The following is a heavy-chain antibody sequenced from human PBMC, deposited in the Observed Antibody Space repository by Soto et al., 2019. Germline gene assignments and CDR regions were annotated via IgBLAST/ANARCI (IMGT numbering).Heavy chain of an antibody. J-gene: IGHJ4*02. D-gene: IGHD2-2*02. CDR3: AKENTFADY. CDR1: GFTPRSHG. CDR2: LSHDGSNK. Sequence: QVQLVESGGGVVQPGRPLRLSLAAPGFTPRSHGMPWVPQAPGKGLGGVAVLSHDGSNKFYAVSVEGRFTISRDDSKNTLYLQMNSLRAEDTAMYYCAKENTFADYWGQGTLVTVSP. V-gene: IGHV3-30*18.